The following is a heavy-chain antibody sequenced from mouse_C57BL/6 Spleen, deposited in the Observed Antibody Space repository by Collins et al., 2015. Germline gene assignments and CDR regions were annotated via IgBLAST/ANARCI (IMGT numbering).Heavy chain of an antibody. CDR3: ARLYDGYYVAY. CDR2: ISSGGSYT. J-gene: IGHJ3*01. D-gene: IGHD2-3*01. V-gene: IGHV5-6*01. Sequence: EVQLVESGGDLVKPGGSLKLSCAASGFTFSSYGMSWVRQTPDKRLEWVATISSGGSYTYYPDSVKGRFTISRDNAKNTLYLQMSSLKSEDTAMYYCARLYDGYYVAYWGQGTLVTVSA. CDR1: GFTFSSYG.